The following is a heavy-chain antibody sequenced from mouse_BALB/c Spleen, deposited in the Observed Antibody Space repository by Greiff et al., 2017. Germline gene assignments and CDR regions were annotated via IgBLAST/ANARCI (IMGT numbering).Heavy chain of an antibody. V-gene: IGHV5-6-4*01. CDR2: ISSGGSYT. Sequence: EVQVVESGGGLVKPGGSLKLSCAASGFTFSSYTMSWVRQTPEKRMEWVATISSGGSYTYYPDSVKGRFTISRDNAKNTLYLQMSSLKSEDTAMYYCTREAVQYYFDYWGQGTTLTVSS. J-gene: IGHJ2*01. CDR3: TREAVQYYFDY. D-gene: IGHD3-3*01. CDR1: GFTFSSYT.